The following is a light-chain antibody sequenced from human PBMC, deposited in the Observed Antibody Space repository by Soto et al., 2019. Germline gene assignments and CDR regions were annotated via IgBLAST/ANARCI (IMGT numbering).Light chain of an antibody. CDR3: HQDENWPQT. CDR1: QSISSN. CDR2: RAS. J-gene: IGKJ1*01. Sequence: EIVMPQSPATLSVSPGARATLSCRASQSISSNLAWYQQTLGQAPRLRLYRASTRATGIPARFSGSGSGTEFTFTISSLQSEDFALDYGHQDENWPQTFGQGTKVEI. V-gene: IGKV3-15*01.